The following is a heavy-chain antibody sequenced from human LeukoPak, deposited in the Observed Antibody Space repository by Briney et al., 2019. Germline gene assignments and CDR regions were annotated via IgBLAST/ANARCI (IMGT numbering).Heavy chain of an antibody. D-gene: IGHD7-27*01. V-gene: IGHV3-30-3*01. CDR3: ARDNNWGSTHY. CDR2: VSHDGSNK. Sequence: PGGSLRLSCAASGFTFNTYAMHWVRQAPGKGLEWVAVVSHDGSNKYYADSVQGRFTVSRDNSKNTLYLQMNTLRAEDTAVYYCARDNNWGSTHYWGQGTLVTVSS. CDR1: GFTFNTYA. J-gene: IGHJ4*02.